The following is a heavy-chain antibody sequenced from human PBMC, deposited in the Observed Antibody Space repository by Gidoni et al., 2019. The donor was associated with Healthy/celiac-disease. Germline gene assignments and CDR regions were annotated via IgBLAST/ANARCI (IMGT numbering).Heavy chain of an antibody. V-gene: IGHV3-23*04. D-gene: IGHD1-1*01. J-gene: IGHJ4*02. CDR2: ISGSGGST. CDR1: GIPFSSYA. Sequence: EVQLVESGGGLVQPGGSLRLFCAASGIPFSSYAMCWVRQAPGKGLEWVSAISGSGGSTYYAYSVKGRFTISRDNSNNTLYLQMNSLRAEDTAVYYCAKNPPSRTPVYFDYWGQGTLVTVSS. CDR3: AKNPPSRTPVYFDY.